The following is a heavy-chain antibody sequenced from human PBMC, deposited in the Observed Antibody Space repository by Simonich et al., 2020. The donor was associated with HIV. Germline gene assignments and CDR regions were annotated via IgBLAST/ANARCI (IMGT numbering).Heavy chain of an antibody. CDR3: ARLYDS. CDR1: GGTFSGYY. V-gene: IGHV4-34*01. J-gene: IGHJ4*02. CDR2: INHRGST. Sequence: QVHLQQWGAGLLKPSETLSLTCAVYGGTFSGYYWTWIRLPPGKGLEWIGEINHRGSTNYNPSLKSRLTISVDTSKNQFSLKLNSVTAADTAVYYCARLYDSWVQGTLVTVSS.